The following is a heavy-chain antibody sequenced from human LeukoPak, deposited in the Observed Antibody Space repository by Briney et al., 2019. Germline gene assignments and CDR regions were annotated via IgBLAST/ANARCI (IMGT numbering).Heavy chain of an antibody. CDR3: ARANWNEGLDY. D-gene: IGHD1-1*01. V-gene: IGHV3-48*03. J-gene: IGHJ4*02. CDR1: GFTFSSYE. Sequence: PGGSLRLSCAASGFTFSSYEMNWVRQAPGKGLEWVSYISSSGSTIYYADSVKGRFTISRDNAKNSLHLQMNSLRVEDTAVYYCARANWNEGLDYWGQGTLVTVSS. CDR2: ISSSGSTI.